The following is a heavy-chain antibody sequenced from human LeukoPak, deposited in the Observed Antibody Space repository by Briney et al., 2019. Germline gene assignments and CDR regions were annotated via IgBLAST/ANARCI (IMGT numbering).Heavy chain of an antibody. D-gene: IGHD4-17*01. J-gene: IGHJ4*02. V-gene: IGHV3-30-3*01. CDR2: ISYDGSNK. Sequence: GGSLRLSCAASGFTFSSYAMHWVRQAPGKGLEWVAVISYDGSNKYYADSVKGRFTISRDNSKNTLHLQMNSLRAEDTAVYYCAREDTVTESFDYWGQGTLVTVSS. CDR1: GFTFSSYA. CDR3: AREDTVTESFDY.